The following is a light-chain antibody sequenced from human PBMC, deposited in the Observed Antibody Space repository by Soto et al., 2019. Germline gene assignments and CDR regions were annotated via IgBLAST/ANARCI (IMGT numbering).Light chain of an antibody. Sequence: DIQMTQSPSSLSASVGDRVTITCRASQGISNYLAWYQQKPGKVPKLLIYAASTLQSGVPSRFSGSGSGTEFTLTISSLQSEDFAVYYCQQYNNWPRFGQGTKVDIK. CDR1: QGISNY. J-gene: IGKJ1*01. CDR3: QQYNNWPR. V-gene: IGKV1-27*01. CDR2: AAS.